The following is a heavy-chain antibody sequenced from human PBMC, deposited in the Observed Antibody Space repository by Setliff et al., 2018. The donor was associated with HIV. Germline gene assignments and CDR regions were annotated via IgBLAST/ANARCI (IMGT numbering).Heavy chain of an antibody. D-gene: IGHD6-25*01. V-gene: IGHV4-59*01. CDR1: GGSISSYY. Sequence: SETLSLTCTVSGGSISSYYWSWIRQPPGKGLEWIGYIYYSGSTNYNPSLKSRVTISVDTSKNQFSLTLNSVTAADTAVYYCARGYGAAGGGYWGQGTLVTVSS. CDR3: ARGYGAAGGGY. CDR2: IYYSGST. J-gene: IGHJ4*02.